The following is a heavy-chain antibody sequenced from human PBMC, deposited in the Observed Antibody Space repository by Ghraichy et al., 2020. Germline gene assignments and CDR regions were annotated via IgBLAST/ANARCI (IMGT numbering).Heavy chain of an antibody. J-gene: IGHJ3*02. V-gene: IGHV5-51*01. Sequence: GESLNISCKGSGYSFTSYWIGWVRQMPGKGLEWMGIIYPGDSDTRYSPSFQGQVTISADKSISTAYLQWSSLKASDTAMYYCARQGIAVAGTEIAFDIWGQGTMVTVSS. CDR2: IYPGDSDT. CDR3: ARQGIAVAGTEIAFDI. D-gene: IGHD6-19*01. CDR1: GYSFTSYW.